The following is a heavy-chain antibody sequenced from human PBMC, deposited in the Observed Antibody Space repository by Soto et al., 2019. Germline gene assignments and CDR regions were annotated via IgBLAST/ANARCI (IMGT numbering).Heavy chain of an antibody. J-gene: IGHJ6*02. CDR2: FDPEDGQT. Sequence: ASVKVSCKVSGYSLTELSIHWVRQAPEKGLEWMGSFDPEDGQTINKQKFRDRVTMTGDTSSDTGYMELSNLRSEDTAIYYCATSLELPLGVDIWGQGTTVTVSS. CDR1: GYSLTELS. D-gene: IGHD1-7*01. V-gene: IGHV1-24*01. CDR3: ATSLELPLGVDI.